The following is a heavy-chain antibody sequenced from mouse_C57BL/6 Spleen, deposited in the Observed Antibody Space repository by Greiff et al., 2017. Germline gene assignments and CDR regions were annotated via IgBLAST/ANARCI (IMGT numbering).Heavy chain of an antibody. D-gene: IGHD1-1*01. J-gene: IGHJ2*01. Sequence: QVQLQQPGAELVRPGSSVKLSCKASGYTFTSYWMHWVKQRPIQGLEWIGNIDPSDSETHYNQKFKDKATLTVDKSSSTAYMQLSSLTSEDSAVYYGAREATVVVDFDYWGQGTTLTVSS. CDR3: AREATVVVDFDY. CDR2: IDPSDSET. V-gene: IGHV1-52*01. CDR1: GYTFTSYW.